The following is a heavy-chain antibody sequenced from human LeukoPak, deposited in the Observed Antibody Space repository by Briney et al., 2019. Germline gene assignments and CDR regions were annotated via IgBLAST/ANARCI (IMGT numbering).Heavy chain of an antibody. D-gene: IGHD6-13*01. CDR1: GFTFTDYW. J-gene: IGHJ4*01. Sequence: GGSLRLSCAVSGFTFTDYWMNWVRQAPAKGLEWVASIRQDGGEKSYVDSVKGRFTISRDNTKSSLYLQINSLRAEDTAVYYCARDGTAAGLYFDLWGQGTLVTVSS. CDR3: ARDGTAAGLYFDL. CDR2: IRQDGGEK. V-gene: IGHV3-7*01.